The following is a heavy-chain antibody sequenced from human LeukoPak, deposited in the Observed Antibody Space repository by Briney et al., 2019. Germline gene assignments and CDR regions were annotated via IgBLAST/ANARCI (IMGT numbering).Heavy chain of an antibody. Sequence: GAPLRLSCKASGGTFSSYAISWVRQAPGHGLEWMGGIIPIFGTANYAQKLQCRVTITAHESTRTAYMELSSLRSEDTAVYYCARGTLYGDYSRDPIDYWGQGTLVTVSS. CDR2: IIPIFGTA. CDR3: ARGTLYGDYSRDPIDY. CDR1: GGTFSSYA. J-gene: IGHJ4*02. V-gene: IGHV1-69*01. D-gene: IGHD4-17*01.